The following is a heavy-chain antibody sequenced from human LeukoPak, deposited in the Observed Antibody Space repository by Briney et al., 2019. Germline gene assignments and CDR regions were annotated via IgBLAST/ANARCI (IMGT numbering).Heavy chain of an antibody. CDR1: GGSISSYY. CDR2: IYYSGST. CDR3: ASFGVPAALDYYYMDV. V-gene: IGHV4-59*01. J-gene: IGHJ6*03. Sequence: SETLSLTCTVSGGSISSYYWSWIRQPPGKGLEWIGCIYYSGSTNYNPSLKSRVTISVDTSKNQFSLKLSSVTAADTAVYYCASFGVPAALDYYYMDVWGKGTTVTVSS. D-gene: IGHD2-2*01.